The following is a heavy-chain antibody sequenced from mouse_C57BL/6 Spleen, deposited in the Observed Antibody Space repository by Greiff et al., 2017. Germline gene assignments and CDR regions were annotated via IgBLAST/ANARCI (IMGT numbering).Heavy chain of an antibody. D-gene: IGHD2-12*01. Sequence: EVKLMESGGGLVKPGGSLKLSCAASGFTFSSYAMSWVRQTPEKRLEWVATISDGGSYTYYPDNVKGRFTISRDNAKNNLYLQMSHLKSEDTAMYYCARDKNYSRYFDVWGTGTTVTVSS. CDR2: ISDGGSYT. J-gene: IGHJ1*03. V-gene: IGHV5-4*01. CDR3: ARDKNYSRYFDV. CDR1: GFTFSSYA.